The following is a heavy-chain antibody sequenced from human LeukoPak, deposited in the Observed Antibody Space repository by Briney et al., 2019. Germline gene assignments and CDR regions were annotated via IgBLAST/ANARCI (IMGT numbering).Heavy chain of an antibody. D-gene: IGHD2-21*01. V-gene: IGHV4-30-4*01. CDR1: GGSISSGDYY. Sequence: PSETLSLTCTVSGGSISSGDYYWSWIRQPPGKGLEWIGYIYYGGSTYYNPSLKSRVTISVDTSKNQFSLKLSSVTAADTAVYYCARGVIFDQAYFFDYWGQGTLVTVSS. J-gene: IGHJ4*02. CDR3: ARGVIFDQAYFFDY. CDR2: IYYGGST.